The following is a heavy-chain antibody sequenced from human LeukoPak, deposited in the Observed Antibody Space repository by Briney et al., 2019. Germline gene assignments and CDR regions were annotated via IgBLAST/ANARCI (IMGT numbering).Heavy chain of an antibody. CDR2: IYYSGST. Sequence: PSETLSLTCTVSGGSISSYYWSWIRQPPGKGLEWIGYIYYSGSTNYNPSLKSRVTISVDTSKNQFSLKLSSVTAADTAVYYCARGYRSSWYWNWFDPWGQGTLVTVSP. V-gene: IGHV4-59*08. D-gene: IGHD6-13*01. J-gene: IGHJ5*02. CDR1: GGSISSYY. CDR3: ARGYRSSWYWNWFDP.